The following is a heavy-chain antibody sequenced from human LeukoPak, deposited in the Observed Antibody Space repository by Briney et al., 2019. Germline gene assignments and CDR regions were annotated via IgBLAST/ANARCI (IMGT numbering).Heavy chain of an antibody. J-gene: IGHJ4*02. D-gene: IGHD3-10*01. CDR3: ARNGRVRRVVKDLFEY. CDR1: GYTFTDYD. V-gene: IGHV1-18*01. CDR2: VSPYNGNT. Sequence: VASVKVSCKASGYTFTDYDITWVRQAPGQGLEWMGRVSPYNGNTYYSQRFQDRVTITKDTSTGTAYMDLRNLRTDDTAMYYCARNGRVRRVVKDLFEYWGQGTLVAVSS.